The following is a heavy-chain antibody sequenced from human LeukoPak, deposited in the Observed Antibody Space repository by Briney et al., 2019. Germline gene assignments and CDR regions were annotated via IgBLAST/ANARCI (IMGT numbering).Heavy chain of an antibody. CDR1: GGTFSSYT. Sequence: ALVKVSCKASGGTFSSYTISWVRQAPGQGLEWMGRIIPILGIANYAQKFQGRVTITADKSTSTAYMELSSLRSEDTAVYYCASSGFGDGYNFDYWGQGTLVTVSS. CDR2: IIPILGIA. D-gene: IGHD5-24*01. V-gene: IGHV1-69*02. J-gene: IGHJ4*02. CDR3: ASSGFGDGYNFDY.